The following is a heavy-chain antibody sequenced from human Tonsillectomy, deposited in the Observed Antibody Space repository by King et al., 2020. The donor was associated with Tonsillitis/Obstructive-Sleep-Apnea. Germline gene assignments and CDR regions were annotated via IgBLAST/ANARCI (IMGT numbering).Heavy chain of an antibody. CDR2: ISWDGGST. CDR1: GFTFDDYT. CDR3: AKAKMLYCTGGVCSGFDY. D-gene: IGHD2-8*02. Sequence: VQLVESGGVVVQPGGSLRLSCAASGFTFDDYTMHCVRQAPGKGLEWVSLISWDGGSTYYADSVKGRFTISRDNSKNSLYLQMNSLRTEDTALYYCAKAKMLYCTGGVCSGFDYWGQGTLVTVSS. J-gene: IGHJ4*02. V-gene: IGHV3-43*01.